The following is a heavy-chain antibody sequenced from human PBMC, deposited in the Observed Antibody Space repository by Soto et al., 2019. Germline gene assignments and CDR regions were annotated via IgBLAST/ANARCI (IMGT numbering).Heavy chain of an antibody. J-gene: IGHJ3*01. D-gene: IGHD3-3*01. V-gene: IGHV3-7*01. CDR3: ATDLNWSGT. Sequence: PGGSLRLSCAASGFTISSYWMTWVRQAPGKGLEFLATIKPDGSDTYYVDSVKGRFTISRDNAKNSLSLQMNSLRAEDTALYYCATDLNWSGTWGQGTMVTVSS. CDR1: GFTISSYW. CDR2: IKPDGSDT.